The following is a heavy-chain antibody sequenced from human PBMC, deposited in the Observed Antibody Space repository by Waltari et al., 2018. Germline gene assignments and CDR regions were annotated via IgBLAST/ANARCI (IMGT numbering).Heavy chain of an antibody. J-gene: IGHJ5*02. CDR1: GFTFSTHW. CDR3: ASQPDVNWGRFDP. Sequence: EVQLVESGGGLVQPGGSLRLSCAASGFTFSTHWIYWVSKAPGKGLVWVSRINSGGSVTSYADSVKGRFTISRDNAKNTVYLQMNSLRAEDTAVYYCASQPDVNWGRFDPWGQGILVTVSS. D-gene: IGHD7-27*01. V-gene: IGHV3-74*01. CDR2: INSGGSVT.